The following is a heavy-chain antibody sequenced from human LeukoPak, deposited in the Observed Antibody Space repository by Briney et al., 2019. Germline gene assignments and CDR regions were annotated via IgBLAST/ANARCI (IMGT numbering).Heavy chain of an antibody. CDR2: IIPIFGTA. J-gene: IGHJ6*03. V-gene: IGHV1-69*01. D-gene: IGHD2-2*02. Sequence: ASVKVSCKASGGTFSSYAISWVRQAPGQGLEWMGGIIPIFGTANYAQKLQGRVTITADESKSTAYMELSSLRSEDTAVYYCASVVSQIELQGVPAAIQDYYYYYLDVWGKGTTVTVSS. CDR1: GGTFSSYA. CDR3: ASVVSQIELQGVPAAIQDYYYYYLDV.